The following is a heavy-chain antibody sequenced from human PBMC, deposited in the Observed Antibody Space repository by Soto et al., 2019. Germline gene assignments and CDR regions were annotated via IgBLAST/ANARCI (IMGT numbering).Heavy chain of an antibody. J-gene: IGHJ5*02. CDR3: ARHGPDYYGSGRVSWFDP. Sequence: QLQLQESGPGLVKPSETLSLTGTVSGGSISSSSYYWGWIRQPPGKGLEWIGSIYYSGSTYYNPSIKSRVTISGDTSKNQFSLKLSSVTAADTAVYYCARHGPDYYGSGRVSWFDPWGQGTLVTVSS. D-gene: IGHD3-10*01. CDR1: GGSISSSSYY. V-gene: IGHV4-39*01. CDR2: IYYSGST.